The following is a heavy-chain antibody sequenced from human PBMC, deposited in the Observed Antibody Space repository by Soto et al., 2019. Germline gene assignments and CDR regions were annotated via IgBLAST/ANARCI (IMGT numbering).Heavy chain of an antibody. CDR2: IKDDGSQK. Sequence: EVQLVESGGGLVQTGGSLRLSCAASGFDFRKFWMNWIRHVPGKGLEWVATIKDDGSQKFYVDSVRGRFSISRDNGMNFVFLEMSRLRGGDTATYYCARQHYGDYFDYWGQGVVVTVSS. CDR1: GFDFRKFW. D-gene: IGHD3-10*01. J-gene: IGHJ4*02. CDR3: ARQHYGDYFDY. V-gene: IGHV3-7*01.